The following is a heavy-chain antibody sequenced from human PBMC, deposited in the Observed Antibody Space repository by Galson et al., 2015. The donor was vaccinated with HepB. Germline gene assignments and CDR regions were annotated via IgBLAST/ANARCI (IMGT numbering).Heavy chain of an antibody. J-gene: IGHJ3*02. CDR2: IIPILGIA. D-gene: IGHD2-15*01. CDR3: ARPGVRRYCSGGSCYGGAFDI. V-gene: IGHV1-69*04. Sequence: SVKVSCKASGGTFSSYAISWVRQAPGQGLEWMGRIIPILGIANYAQKFQGRVTITADKSTSTAYMELSSLRSEDTAVYYCARPGVRRYCSGGSCYGGAFDIWGQGTMVTVSS. CDR1: GGTFSSYA.